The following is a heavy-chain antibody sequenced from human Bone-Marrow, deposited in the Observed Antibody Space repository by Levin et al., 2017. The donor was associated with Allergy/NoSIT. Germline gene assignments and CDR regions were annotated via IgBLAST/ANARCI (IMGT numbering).Heavy chain of an antibody. Sequence: SGPTLVKPTETLTLTCTVSGFSLSNARMGVSWIRQPPGKALEWLAHLFSNDEKSYSTSLKSRLTISKDTSKSQVVLTMTNMDPVDTATYYCARIGIAAAGLGGPNWFDPWGQGTLVTVSS. CDR2: LFSNDEK. CDR1: GFSLSNARMG. V-gene: IGHV2-26*01. CDR3: ARIGIAAAGLGGPNWFDP. D-gene: IGHD6-13*01. J-gene: IGHJ5*02.